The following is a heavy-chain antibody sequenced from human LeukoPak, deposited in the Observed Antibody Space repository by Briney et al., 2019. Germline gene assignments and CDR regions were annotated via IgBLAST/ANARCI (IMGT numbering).Heavy chain of an antibody. Sequence: ASVKVSCKASGYTFTSYAMHWVRQAPGQRLEWMGWINAGNGNTKYSQKFQGRVTITRDTSASTAYMELSSLRSEDTAVYYCARSLPTEYGSGATGLMDVWGQGTTVTVSS. J-gene: IGHJ6*02. V-gene: IGHV1-3*01. D-gene: IGHD3-10*01. CDR1: GYTFTSYA. CDR3: ARSLPTEYGSGATGLMDV. CDR2: INAGNGNT.